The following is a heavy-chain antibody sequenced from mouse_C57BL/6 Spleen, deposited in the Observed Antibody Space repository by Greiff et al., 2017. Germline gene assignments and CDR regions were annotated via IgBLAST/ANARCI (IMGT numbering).Heavy chain of an antibody. CDR3: ARDYGNYVFAY. D-gene: IGHD2-1*01. V-gene: IGHV1-19*01. CDR1: GYTFTDYY. CDR2: INPYNGGT. Sequence: EVQLQQSGPVLVKPGASVKMSCKASGYTFTDYYMNWVKQSHGKSLEWIGVINPYNGGTSYNQKFKGKATLTVDKSSSTAYMELNSLTSEDSAVYYCARDYGNYVFAYWGQGTLVTVSA. J-gene: IGHJ3*01.